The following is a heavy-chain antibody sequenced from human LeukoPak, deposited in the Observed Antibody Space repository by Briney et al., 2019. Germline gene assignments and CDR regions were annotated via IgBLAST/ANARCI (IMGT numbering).Heavy chain of an antibody. J-gene: IGHJ6*03. CDR3: ATWDYYYMDV. D-gene: IGHD1-26*01. CDR2: FDPEDGET. Sequence: ASVKVSCKASGYTFTGYYMHWVRQAPGQGLEWMGGFDPEDGETIYAQKFQGRVTMTEDTSTDTAYMELSSLRSEDTAVYYCATWDYYYMDVWGKGTTVTISS. V-gene: IGHV1-24*01. CDR1: GYTFTGYY.